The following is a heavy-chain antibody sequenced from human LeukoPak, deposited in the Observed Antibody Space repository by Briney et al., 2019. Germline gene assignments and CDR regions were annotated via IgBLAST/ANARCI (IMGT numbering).Heavy chain of an antibody. CDR2: ISSSSSTI. CDR3: ARGRSYYGSGSYPQLSGDYFDY. CDR1: GFTFSSYS. D-gene: IGHD3-10*01. V-gene: IGHV3-48*04. J-gene: IGHJ4*02. Sequence: PGGSLRLSCAASGFTFSSYSMNWVRQAPGKGLERVSYISSSSSTIYYADSVKGRFTISRDNAKNSLYPQMNSLRAEETAVYYCARGRSYYGSGSYPQLSGDYFDYWGQGTLVTVSS.